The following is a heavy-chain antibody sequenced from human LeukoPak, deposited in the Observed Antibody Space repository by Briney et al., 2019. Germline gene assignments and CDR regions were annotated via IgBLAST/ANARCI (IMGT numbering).Heavy chain of an antibody. J-gene: IGHJ4*02. D-gene: IGHD2-15*01. CDR2: INHSGST. Sequence: PSETLSLTCAVYGGSSSGDFWSWLRQSPGKGLEWIGEINHSGSTNYNPSLKSRVTISVDTSKNQFSLKLRSVTAADTAVYYCARGDPSRHCSGGSCYSVELWFDYWGQGTLVTVSS. CDR1: GGSSSGDF. V-gene: IGHV4-34*01. CDR3: ARGDPSRHCSGGSCYSVELWFDY.